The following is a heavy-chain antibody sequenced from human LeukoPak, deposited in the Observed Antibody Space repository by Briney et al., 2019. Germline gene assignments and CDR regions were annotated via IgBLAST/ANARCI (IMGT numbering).Heavy chain of an antibody. D-gene: IGHD2-8*01. CDR2: IWNDGSNK. Sequence: GGSLRLSCAAPGFTFSSFGVYWVRQVPGKGLEWVASIWNDGSNKYYADSVKGRFTISRDNSKSTLYLQMNSLRAEDTAVYYCARDRGYCTDGLCYTLDYWGQGTLVTVSS. J-gene: IGHJ4*02. CDR3: ARDRGYCTDGLCYTLDY. CDR1: GFTFSSFG. V-gene: IGHV3-33*01.